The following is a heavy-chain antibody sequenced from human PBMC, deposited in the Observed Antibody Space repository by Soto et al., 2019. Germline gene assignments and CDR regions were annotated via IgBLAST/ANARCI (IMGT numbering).Heavy chain of an antibody. J-gene: IGHJ4*02. CDR1: GFTFSSYG. CDR3: AKALSGYSYGHVGIDY. CDR2: ISYDGSNK. Sequence: QVQLVESGGGVVQPGRSLRLSCAASGFTFSSYGMHWVRQAPGKGLEWVAVISYDGSNKYYADSVKGRFTISRDNSKNTLYLQMNSLRAGDTAVYYCAKALSGYSYGHVGIDYWGQGTLVTVSS. D-gene: IGHD5-18*01. V-gene: IGHV3-30*18.